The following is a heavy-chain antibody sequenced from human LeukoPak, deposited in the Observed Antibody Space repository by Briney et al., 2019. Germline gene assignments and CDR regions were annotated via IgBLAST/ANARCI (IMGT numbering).Heavy chain of an antibody. CDR1: GFTVSSNH. V-gene: IGHV3-53*01. D-gene: IGHD4-17*01. CDR3: ARGLQGTVTYYYYYGMDV. CDR2: IYSGGST. Sequence: GSLRLSCAASGFTVSSNHMSWVRQAPGKGLEWVSVIYSGGSTYYADSVKGRFTISRDNSKNTLYLQMNSLRAEDTAVYYCARGLQGTVTYYYYYGMDVWGQGTTVTVSS. J-gene: IGHJ6*02.